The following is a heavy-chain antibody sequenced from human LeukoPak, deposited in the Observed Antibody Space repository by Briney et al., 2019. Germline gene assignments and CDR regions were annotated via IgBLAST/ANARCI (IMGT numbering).Heavy chain of an antibody. D-gene: IGHD3-22*01. CDR2: IKPNSVCT. V-gene: IGHV1-2*02. J-gene: IGHJ4*02. Sequence: ASVTLSYKASGYTFTAYYMHWVRQAPGQGREGMGWIKPNSVCTNYAQKFQGRVTMTRDTSISTAYMDLSRLRSDDTAVFYCARDYYDSSGYGSFDYWGEGTLVTVS. CDR3: ARDYYDSSGYGSFDY. CDR1: GYTFTAYY.